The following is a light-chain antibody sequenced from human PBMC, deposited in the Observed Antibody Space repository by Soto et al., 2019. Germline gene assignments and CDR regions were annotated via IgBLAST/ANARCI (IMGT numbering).Light chain of an antibody. CDR1: QSVSSY. CDR3: QQSSNWPLT. Sequence: EIVLTQSPATLSLSPGERATLSCRASQSVSSYLAWYQQKPGQAPRLLIYDASNRAHGIPARFSGSGSGTDFTLTISSLEPEDFAVYYCQQSSNWPLTFGGGTKVEIK. CDR2: DAS. V-gene: IGKV3-11*01. J-gene: IGKJ4*01.